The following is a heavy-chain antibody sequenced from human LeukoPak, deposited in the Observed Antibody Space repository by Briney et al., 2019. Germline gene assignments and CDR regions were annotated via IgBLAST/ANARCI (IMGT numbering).Heavy chain of an antibody. CDR2: IWYEGSNK. Sequence: GGSLRLSCAASGFTFSSYGMQWVRQAPGEGLEWVAVIWYEGSNKFYGDSVKGRFTISRDNSKNTLYLQMNNLRAEDTAVYYCVTRDEGWFGELIPWGQGTLVTVSS. D-gene: IGHD3-10*01. V-gene: IGHV3-33*01. CDR3: VTRDEGWFGELIP. CDR1: GFTFSSYG. J-gene: IGHJ5*02.